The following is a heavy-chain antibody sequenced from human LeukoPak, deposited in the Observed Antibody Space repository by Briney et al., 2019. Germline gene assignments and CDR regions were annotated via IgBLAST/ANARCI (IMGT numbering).Heavy chain of an antibody. V-gene: IGHV5-51*01. J-gene: IGHJ2*01. Sequence: GASLKISCQGSGSTFSNSYIGWVRQLPRKGLEWLGIICSGDSGARHTPSPQCNVAISADTTISTAFLQWSRVKGSESAMSYCARRGRGSVSGSWYIDLWGRGTPVTVSS. CDR2: ICSGDSGA. CDR3: ARRGRGSVSGSWYIDL. D-gene: IGHD3-10*01. CDR1: GSTFSNSY.